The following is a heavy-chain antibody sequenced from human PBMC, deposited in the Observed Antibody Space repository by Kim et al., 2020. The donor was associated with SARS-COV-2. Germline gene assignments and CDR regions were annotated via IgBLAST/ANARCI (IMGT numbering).Heavy chain of an antibody. D-gene: IGHD3-16*01. V-gene: IGHV3-23*01. Sequence: GGSLRLFCVASGFTFSSYVMGWVRQAPGKGLEWVSSISRSGDRTYYADSVRGRFTISRDNSKNTLHLQMNNLRVGDTDGYYCAKDDGGVALHSVYNWGPG. CDR2: ISRSGDRT. J-gene: IGHJ1*01. CDR3: AKDDGGVALHSVYN. CDR1: GFTFSSYV.